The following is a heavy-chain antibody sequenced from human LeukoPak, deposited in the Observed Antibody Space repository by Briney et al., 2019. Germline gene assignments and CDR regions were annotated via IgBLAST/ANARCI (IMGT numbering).Heavy chain of an antibody. D-gene: IGHD6-19*01. CDR3: ATSIAVAGRDMARFQFDY. Sequence: PGRSLRLSCAASGFTFSSYAMHWVRQAPGKGLEWVAFIRYDGSNKYYADSVKGRFTISRDNSKNTLYLQMNSLRAEDTAVYYCATSIAVAGRDMARFQFDYWGQGTLVTVSS. J-gene: IGHJ4*02. CDR1: GFTFSSYA. CDR2: IRYDGSNK. V-gene: IGHV3-30*04.